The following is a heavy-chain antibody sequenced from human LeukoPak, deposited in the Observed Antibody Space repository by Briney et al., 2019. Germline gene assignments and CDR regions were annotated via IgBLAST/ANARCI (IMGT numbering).Heavy chain of an antibody. D-gene: IGHD5-24*01. J-gene: IGHJ4*02. V-gene: IGHV3-74*01. Sequence: PGGSLRLSCAGSGFTFIRHLMHWVRQAPGKGLVWVSRISTDGSTTLYSDSVKGRFTISRDNAKNTLYLQMNSLRAEDTAVYYCGSSEDGHIDYWGQGTLVSVSS. CDR1: GFTFIRHL. CDR2: ISTDGSTT. CDR3: GSSEDGHIDY.